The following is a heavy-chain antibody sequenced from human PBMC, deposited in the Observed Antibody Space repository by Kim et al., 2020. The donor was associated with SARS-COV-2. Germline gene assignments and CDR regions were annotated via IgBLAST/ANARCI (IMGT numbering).Heavy chain of an antibody. V-gene: IGHV3-33*08. D-gene: IGHD2-21*02. CDR3: ARDMGDGGGDWPTDFDY. CDR1: GFTFSSYG. Sequence: GGSLRLSCAASGFTFSSYGMHWVRQAPGKGLEWVAVIWYDGSNKYYADSVKGRFTISRDNSKNTLYLQMNSLRAEDTAVYYCARDMGDGGGDWPTDFDYWGQGTLVTVSS. CDR2: IWYDGSNK. J-gene: IGHJ4*02.